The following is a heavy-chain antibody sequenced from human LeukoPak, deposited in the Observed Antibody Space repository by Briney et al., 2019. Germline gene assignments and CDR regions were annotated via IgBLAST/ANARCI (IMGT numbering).Heavy chain of an antibody. CDR1: GFTFSTYA. CDR2: HSGRGDAT. CDR3: AKGSRPDFSILHTLEY. J-gene: IGHJ4*02. V-gene: IGHV3-23*01. D-gene: IGHD3-3*01. Sequence: SGGSQRLSCAPSGFTFSTYAMTWARHAPGRGMEWVSSHSGRGDATDDADYVKGRFTISRVNSKNALYLQMNSLRVEDTAVYHCAKGSRPDFSILHTLEYCGLGVLVTVSS.